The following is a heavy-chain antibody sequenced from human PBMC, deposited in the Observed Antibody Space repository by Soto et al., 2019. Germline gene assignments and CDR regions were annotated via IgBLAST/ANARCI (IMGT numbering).Heavy chain of an antibody. V-gene: IGHV1-24*01. Sequence: SGYTLTELSMHWVRQAPGKGLEWMGGFDPEDGETIYAQKFQGRVTMTEDTSTDTAYMELSSLRSEDTAVYYCATYQRFLEWVNWFDPWGQGTLVTVSS. D-gene: IGHD3-3*01. CDR2: FDPEDGET. CDR3: ATYQRFLEWVNWFDP. J-gene: IGHJ5*02. CDR1: GYTLTELS.